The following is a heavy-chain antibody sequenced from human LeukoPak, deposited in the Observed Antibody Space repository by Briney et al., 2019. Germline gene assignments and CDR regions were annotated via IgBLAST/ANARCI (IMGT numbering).Heavy chain of an antibody. CDR2: INPSGGST. CDR1: GYTFTSYY. D-gene: IGHD6-13*01. J-gene: IGHJ5*02. V-gene: IGHV1-46*01. Sequence: ASVKVSCKASGYTFTSYYMHWVRQAPGQGLEWMGIINPSGGSTSYAQKFQGRVTMTRDMSTSTVYMELSSLRSEDTAVYYCARGGVAAAGGVWFDPWGQGTLVTVSS. CDR3: ARGGVAAAGGVWFDP.